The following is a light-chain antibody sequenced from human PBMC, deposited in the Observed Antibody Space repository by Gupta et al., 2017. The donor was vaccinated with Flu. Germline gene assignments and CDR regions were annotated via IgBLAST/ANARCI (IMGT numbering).Light chain of an antibody. Sequence: HELTQPPSLSVSPGQTARITCPGEPLPDEYVYWYQQKPGQAPVLVIYKERDRPPGIPERFSGSNSGTTVTLTISGVQAEDEAEYYCHSADRSGNYWVFGGGTKLTVL. V-gene: IGLV3-25*02. CDR3: HSADRSGNYWV. CDR2: KER. J-gene: IGLJ3*02. CDR1: PLPDEY.